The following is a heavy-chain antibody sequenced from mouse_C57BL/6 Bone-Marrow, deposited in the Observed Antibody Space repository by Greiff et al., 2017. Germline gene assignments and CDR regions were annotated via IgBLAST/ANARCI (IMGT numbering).Heavy chain of an antibody. CDR1: GFTFSDYG. J-gene: IGHJ1*03. CDR3: ARRRTGTLYFDV. CDR2: ISSGSSTI. V-gene: IGHV5-17*01. D-gene: IGHD4-1*01. Sequence: EVMLVESGGGLVKPGGSLKLSCAASGFTFSDYGMHWVRQAPEKGLEWVAYISSGSSTIYYADTVKGRFTISRDNAKNTLFLQMTRLRSEDTAMYYCARRRTGTLYFDVWGTGTTVTVSS.